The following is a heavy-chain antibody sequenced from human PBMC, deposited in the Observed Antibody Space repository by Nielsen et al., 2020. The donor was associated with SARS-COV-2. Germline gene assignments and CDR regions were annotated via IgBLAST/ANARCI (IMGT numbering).Heavy chain of an antibody. D-gene: IGHD3-22*01. J-gene: IGHJ4*02. CDR3: ARGTMIVVGGCDY. CDR1: GFTVSSNY. Sequence: GESMKISCAASGFTVSSNYMSWVRQAPGKGLEWVSVIYSGGSTYYADSVQGRFTISRDNYKNTLYLQMNSLRAEDTAVYYCARGTMIVVGGCDYWGQGTLVTVSS. V-gene: IGHV3-53*05. CDR2: IYSGGST.